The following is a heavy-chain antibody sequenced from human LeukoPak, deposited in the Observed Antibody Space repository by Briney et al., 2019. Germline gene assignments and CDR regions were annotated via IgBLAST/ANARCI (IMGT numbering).Heavy chain of an antibody. Sequence: ASVKVSCKPSGYTFNDHYLHWVRQAPGQGLESLGWIDPDTGDTNYPQKFQGRLTMTRDTSSSTAYMELNRLRSDDTAVYYCARAGHNSDSGGYDFWGLGTLVTVSS. J-gene: IGHJ4*02. CDR3: ARAGHNSDSGGYDF. CDR2: IDPDTGDT. CDR1: GYTFNDHY. D-gene: IGHD3-22*01. V-gene: IGHV1-2*02.